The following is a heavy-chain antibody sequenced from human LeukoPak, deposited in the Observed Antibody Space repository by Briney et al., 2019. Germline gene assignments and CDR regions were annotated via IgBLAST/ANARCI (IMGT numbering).Heavy chain of an antibody. D-gene: IGHD6-13*01. V-gene: IGHV3-23*01. Sequence: GGSLRLSCTASGFTFSSYAMSWVRQAPGKGLEWVSAISGSGGSTYYADSVKGRFTISRDNSKNTLYLQMNSLRAEDTAVYYCANDLSIAAAGTGYWGQGTLVTVSS. J-gene: IGHJ4*02. CDR3: ANDLSIAAAGTGY. CDR1: GFTFSSYA. CDR2: ISGSGGST.